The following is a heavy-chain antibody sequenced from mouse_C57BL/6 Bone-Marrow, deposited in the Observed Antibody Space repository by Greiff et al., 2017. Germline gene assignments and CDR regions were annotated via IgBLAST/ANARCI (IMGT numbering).Heavy chain of an antibody. CDR2: IDPENGDT. CDR1: GFNIKDDY. J-gene: IGHJ3*01. V-gene: IGHV14-4*01. CDR3: TRIAY. Sequence: EVQLVESGAELVRPGASVKLSCKASGFNIKDDYMHWVKQRPEQGLEWIGWIDPENGDTAYASKFQGKATITIDTSSNTAYLQLSSLTSEDTAVYYCTRIAYWCQGTLVTVSA.